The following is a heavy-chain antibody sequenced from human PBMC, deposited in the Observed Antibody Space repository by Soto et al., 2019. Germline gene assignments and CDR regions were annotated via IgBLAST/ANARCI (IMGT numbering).Heavy chain of an antibody. CDR2: INHRGST. V-gene: IGHV4-34*01. Sequence: SETQCLSTAVYEGYFGVYDGSWIRQPPGKGLEWIGEINHRGSTNYNPSLKSRVTISVDTSKNQFSLKLSSVTAADTAVYYCARDSPFGYWGQGTLVTLSS. J-gene: IGHJ4*02. CDR1: EGYFGVYD. D-gene: IGHD2-21*01. CDR3: ARDSPFGY.